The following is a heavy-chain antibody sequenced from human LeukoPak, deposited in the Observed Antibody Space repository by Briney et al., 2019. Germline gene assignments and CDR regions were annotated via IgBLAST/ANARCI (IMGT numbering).Heavy chain of an antibody. CDR1: GFTVSSNY. Sequence: PGGSLRLSCAASGFTVSSNYMSWVRQAPGKGLEWVSVIYSGGSTYYADSVKGRFTISRDNSKNTLYLQMNSLRAEDTAVYYCARGPQNYDILTGYYPSPFDYWGQGTLVTVSS. V-gene: IGHV3-66*01. J-gene: IGHJ4*02. CDR3: ARGPQNYDILTGYYPSPFDY. CDR2: IYSGGST. D-gene: IGHD3-9*01.